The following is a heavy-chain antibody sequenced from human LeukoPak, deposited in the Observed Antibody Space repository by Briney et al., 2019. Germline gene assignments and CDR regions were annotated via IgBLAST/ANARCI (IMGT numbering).Heavy chain of an antibody. V-gene: IGHV3-23*01. D-gene: IGHD3-3*01. CDR3: AKDHNYDFWSGYYDY. CDR1: GFTFSSYA. CDR2: ISGSGGST. J-gene: IGHJ4*02. Sequence: GGSLRLSCAASGFTFSSYAMSWVRQAPGKGLEWVSAISGSGGSTYYADSVKGRFTISRDNSENTLYLQMNSLRAEDTAVYYCAKDHNYDFWSGYYDYWGQGTLVTVSS.